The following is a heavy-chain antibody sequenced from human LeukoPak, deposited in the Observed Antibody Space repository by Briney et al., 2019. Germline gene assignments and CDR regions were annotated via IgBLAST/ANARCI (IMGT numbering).Heavy chain of an antibody. J-gene: IGHJ4*02. D-gene: IGHD4-17*01. CDR1: GGSITNYS. Sequence: SETLSLTCTVSGGSITNYSWSWLRQPPGKGLEWIGYIYNSGSTNYNPSLKSRVTISVDTSKNQFSLKLRSVTAADTAVYYCSRRNGDYGDYAWGQGTLVTVSS. CDR2: IYNSGST. CDR3: SRRNGDYGDYA. V-gene: IGHV4-59*01.